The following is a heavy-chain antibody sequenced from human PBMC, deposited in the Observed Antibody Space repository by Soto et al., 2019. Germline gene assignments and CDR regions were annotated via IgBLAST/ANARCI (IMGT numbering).Heavy chain of an antibody. D-gene: IGHD6-13*01. CDR2: INHSGST. CDR3: ARGVRSSSSRAYQGMFDP. V-gene: IGHV4-34*01. CDR1: GGSFSGHY. Sequence: PSETLSLTCAVYGGSFSGHYWSWIRQPPGKGLEWIGEINHSGSTNYNPSLKSRVTISVDTSKNQFSLKLSSVTAADTAVYYCARGVRSSSSRAYQGMFDPWGQGTLVTVSS. J-gene: IGHJ5*02.